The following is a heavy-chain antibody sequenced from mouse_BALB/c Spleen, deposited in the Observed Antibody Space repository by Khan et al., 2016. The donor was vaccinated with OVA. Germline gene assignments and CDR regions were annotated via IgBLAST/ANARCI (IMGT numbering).Heavy chain of an antibody. V-gene: IGHV2-2*02. CDR1: GFSLNNYS. CDR2: IWSAGST. Sequence: QVQLKESGPGLVQPSQSLSITCTVSGFSLNNYSIHWVRQSPGKGLEWLGVIWSAGSTDYNAAFISRLTINKDNSRSQVFFKMNSLQPNDTAIYYVARRGNDYGRGALFAYWGQGTLVTVAA. J-gene: IGHJ3*01. D-gene: IGHD2-4*01. CDR3: ARRGNDYGRGALFAY.